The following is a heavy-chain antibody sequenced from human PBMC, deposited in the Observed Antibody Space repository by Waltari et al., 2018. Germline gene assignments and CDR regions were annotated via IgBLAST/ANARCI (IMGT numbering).Heavy chain of an antibody. CDR1: GFPFSTYT. CDR2: LTASGLM. D-gene: IGHD6-6*01. V-gene: IGHV3-23*01. J-gene: IGHJ6*02. Sequence: EMQLFESGGALVQPGGSLRLSCAASGFPFSTYTMNWVRQAPGKGLEWVAVLTASGLMDYGDSVKGRFIISRDNSKNTLYLEMYRLRVEDTARYYCAKDEGARLAPTFGMDAWGQGTTVIVSS. CDR3: AKDEGARLAPTFGMDA.